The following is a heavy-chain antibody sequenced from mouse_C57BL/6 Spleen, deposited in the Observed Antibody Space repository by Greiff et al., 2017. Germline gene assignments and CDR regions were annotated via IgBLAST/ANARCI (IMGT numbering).Heavy chain of an antibody. V-gene: IGHV5-9*01. D-gene: IGHD2-4*01. J-gene: IGHJ3*01. CDR3: ARHPLYDYDEGWFAY. Sequence: EVQLVESGGGLVKPGGSLKLSCAASGFTFSSYTMSWVRQTPEKRLEWVATISGGGGNTYYPDSVKGRFTISRDNAKNTLYLQMSSLRSEDTALYYCARHPLYDYDEGWFAYWGQGTLVTVSA. CDR1: GFTFSSYT. CDR2: ISGGGGNT.